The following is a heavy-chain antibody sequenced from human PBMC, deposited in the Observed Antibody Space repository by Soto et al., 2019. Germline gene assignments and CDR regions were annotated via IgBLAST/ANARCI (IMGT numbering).Heavy chain of an antibody. J-gene: IGHJ6*02. D-gene: IGHD6-13*01. CDR1: GYTFTSYG. V-gene: IGHV1-18*01. Sequence: ASVEVSCKASGYTFTSYGMSWVRQAPGEGLEWMGWISAYNGNTNYAQKLQGRVTMTTDTSTSTAYMELRSLRSDDTAVYYCARDPLTVAAAGMRYDYYYYGMDVWGQGTTVTVSS. CDR3: ARDPLTVAAAGMRYDYYYYGMDV. CDR2: ISAYNGNT.